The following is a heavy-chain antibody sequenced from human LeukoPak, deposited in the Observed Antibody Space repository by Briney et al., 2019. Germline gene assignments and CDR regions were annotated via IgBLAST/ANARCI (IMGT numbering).Heavy chain of an antibody. CDR1: GFTFSNYA. Sequence: GGSLRLSCAASGFTFSNYAMSWVRQVPGQGLEWVSTISGSGDSTYFADSVKGRFTITRVNSKNTLYLQMNSLRAEDTAIYYCAKEVRESAWFYFDYWGQGTLATVSS. V-gene: IGHV3-23*01. CDR2: ISGSGDST. CDR3: AKEVRESAWFYFDY. J-gene: IGHJ4*02. D-gene: IGHD3-10*01.